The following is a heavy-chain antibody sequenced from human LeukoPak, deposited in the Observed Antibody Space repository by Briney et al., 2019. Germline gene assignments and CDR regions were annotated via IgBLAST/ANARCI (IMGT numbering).Heavy chain of an antibody. CDR1: GYTFSSYG. Sequence: ASVKVSCKASGYTFSSYGISWVQQAPGQGLEWMGWINVYNGNTNYAQKVQDRVTMTTDTSTSTAFMELRSLRSDDTAVYYCARRSMTTALSHFDYWGQGTLVTVSS. CDR3: ARRSMTTALSHFDY. V-gene: IGHV1-18*01. CDR2: INVYNGNT. J-gene: IGHJ4*02. D-gene: IGHD4-17*01.